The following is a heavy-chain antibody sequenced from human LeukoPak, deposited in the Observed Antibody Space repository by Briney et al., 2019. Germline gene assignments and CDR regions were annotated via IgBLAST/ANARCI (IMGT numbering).Heavy chain of an antibody. V-gene: IGHV4-59*01. CDR2: IYYSGST. J-gene: IGHJ5*02. Sequence: SETLSLTCTVSGGSISSYYWSWIRQPPGKGLEWIGYIYYSGSTNYNPSLKSRVTISVDTSKNQFSLKLSSVTTADTAVYYCARAIAAAGWFDPWGQGTLVTVSS. D-gene: IGHD6-13*01. CDR1: GGSISSYY. CDR3: ARAIAAAGWFDP.